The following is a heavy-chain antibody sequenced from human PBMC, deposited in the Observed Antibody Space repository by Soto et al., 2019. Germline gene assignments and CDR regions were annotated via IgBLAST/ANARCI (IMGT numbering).Heavy chain of an antibody. J-gene: IGHJ4*02. Sequence: PSETLSLTCTVSGGSISSYYWSWIRQPPGKGLEWIGYIYYSGSTNYNPSLKSRVTISVDTSKNQFSLKLSSVTAADTAVYYCARVHRDSPVVGCFDYWGQGTLVTVS. V-gene: IGHV4-59*01. D-gene: IGHD2-21*01. CDR3: ARVHRDSPVVGCFDY. CDR1: GGSISSYY. CDR2: IYYSGST.